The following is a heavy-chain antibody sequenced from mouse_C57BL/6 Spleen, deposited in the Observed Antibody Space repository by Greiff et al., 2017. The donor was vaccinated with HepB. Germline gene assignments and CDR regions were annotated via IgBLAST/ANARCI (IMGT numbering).Heavy chain of an antibody. CDR2: SRNKANDYTT. Sequence: EVKLMDSGGGLVQSGRSLRLSCATSGFTFSDFYMEWVRQAPGKGLEWIAASRNKANDYTTEYSASVKGRFIVSRDTSQSILYLQMNALRAEDTAIYYCARDGPTGYYAMDYWGQGTSVTVSS. CDR3: ARDGPTGYYAMDY. J-gene: IGHJ4*01. CDR1: GFTFSDFY. D-gene: IGHD4-1*02. V-gene: IGHV7-1*01.